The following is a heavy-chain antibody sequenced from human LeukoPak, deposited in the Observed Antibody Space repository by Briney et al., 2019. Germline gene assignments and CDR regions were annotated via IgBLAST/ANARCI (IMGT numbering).Heavy chain of an antibody. J-gene: IGHJ4*02. Sequence: GGSLRLSCAASGYTVSSNYMSWVRQAPGKGLEWVSVIYSGGSTYYADSVKGRFTISRDNSKNTLYLQMNSLRAEDTAVYYCARLTAMALDYWGQGTLVTVSS. CDR1: GYTVSSNY. V-gene: IGHV3-53*01. CDR2: IYSGGST. CDR3: ARLTAMALDY. D-gene: IGHD5-18*01.